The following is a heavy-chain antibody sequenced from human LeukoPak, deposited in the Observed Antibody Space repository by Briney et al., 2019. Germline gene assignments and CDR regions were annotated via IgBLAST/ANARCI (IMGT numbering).Heavy chain of an antibody. Sequence: SETLSLTCAVYGRSFSGYYWSWIRQPPGKGLQWIGEINHSGSSNYNPSLKSRVTISVDTSKNQFSLKLSSVTAADTAVYYCARAVVVRNRRYYYYYYMDVWGKGTTVIVSS. CDR2: INHSGSS. D-gene: IGHD2-15*01. J-gene: IGHJ6*03. V-gene: IGHV4-34*01. CDR1: GRSFSGYY. CDR3: ARAVVVRNRRYYYYYYMDV.